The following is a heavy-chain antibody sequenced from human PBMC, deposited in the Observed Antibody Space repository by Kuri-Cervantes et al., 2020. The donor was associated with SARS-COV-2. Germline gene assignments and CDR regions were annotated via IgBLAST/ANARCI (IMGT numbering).Heavy chain of an antibody. CDR1: GYTFTSYG. J-gene: IGHJ4*02. V-gene: IGHV1-18*01. CDR3: YCAPKEGFDS. D-gene: IGHD2-21*01. CDR2: ISAYNGNT. Sequence: GGSLRLSCKASGYTFTSYGISWVRQAPGQGLEWMGWISAYNGNTNYAQKLQGRVTMTRDISTSTVYMELSSLTSEDTAIYYCYCAPKEGFDSWGQGTLVTVSS.